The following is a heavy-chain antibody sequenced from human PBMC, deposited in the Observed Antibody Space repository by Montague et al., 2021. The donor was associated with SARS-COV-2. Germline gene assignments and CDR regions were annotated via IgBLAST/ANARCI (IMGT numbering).Heavy chain of an antibody. Sequence: SDTLSLTCAVYGGSFSPYYWAWIRQSPGKGLEWIGNIDHSGSTNYNPSLKSRVTISVDTSSSQFSLYLNSVTAADAAVYYCARVQTVSEGFWYGMEVWGPGTPVTVSS. CDR2: IDHSGST. V-gene: IGHV4-34*01. CDR1: GGSFSPYY. D-gene: IGHD2-21*02. CDR3: ARVQTVSEGFWYGMEV. J-gene: IGHJ6*02.